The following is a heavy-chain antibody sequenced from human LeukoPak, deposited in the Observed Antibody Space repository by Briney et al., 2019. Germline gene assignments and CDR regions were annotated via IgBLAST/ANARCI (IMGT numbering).Heavy chain of an antibody. V-gene: IGHV3-30*03. D-gene: IGHD1-26*01. CDR3: ARAPGIVGATWRVGYFDY. Sequence: PGGSLRLSCAASGFTFSSYGMHWVRQAPGKGLEWVAVISYDGSNKYYADSVKGRFTISRDNSKNTLYLQMNSLRAEDTAVYYCARAPGIVGATWRVGYFDYWGQGTLVTVSS. CDR1: GFTFSSYG. CDR2: ISYDGSNK. J-gene: IGHJ4*02.